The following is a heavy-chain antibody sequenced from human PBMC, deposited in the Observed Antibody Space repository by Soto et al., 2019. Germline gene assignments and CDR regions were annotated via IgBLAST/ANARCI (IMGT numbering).Heavy chain of an antibody. D-gene: IGHD5-18*01. CDR1: GFTFSSYA. CDR2: ISGSGGST. CDR3: ATHWGMVTTPFDY. J-gene: IGHJ4*02. V-gene: IGHV3-23*01. Sequence: GGSLRLSCAASGFTFSSYAMSWVRQAPGKGLEWVSAISGSGGSTYYADSVKGRFTISRDNSKNTLYLQMNSLRAEDTAVYYCATHWGMVTTPFDYWGQGTLVTVSS.